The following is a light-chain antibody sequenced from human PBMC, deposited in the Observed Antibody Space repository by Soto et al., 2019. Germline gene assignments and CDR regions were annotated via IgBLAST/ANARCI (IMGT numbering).Light chain of an antibody. CDR1: SSDIGSYNY. CDR3: GTWTRSSKFV. V-gene: IGLV2-14*03. CDR2: DVS. Sequence: QSALTQPASVSGSPGQSITIFCTGTSSDIGSYNYVSWYQQHPGKVPKLMIYDVSNRPSGVSNRFSGSKSGDTASLTISGGHAEDEADDYCGTWTRSSKFVFGGGTKVTVL. J-gene: IGLJ3*02.